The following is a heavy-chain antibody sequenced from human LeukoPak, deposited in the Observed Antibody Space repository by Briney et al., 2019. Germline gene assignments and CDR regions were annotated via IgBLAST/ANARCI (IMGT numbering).Heavy chain of an antibody. CDR2: ISSSGSTI. D-gene: IGHD5-24*01. V-gene: IGHV3-11*04. J-gene: IGHJ4*02. CDR1: GFTFSDYC. CDR3: ARIGRWLQLHFDY. Sequence: GGSLRLSCAASGFTFSDYCMSWIRQAPGKGLEWVSYISSSGSTIYYADSVKGRFTISRDNAKNSLYLQMNSLRAEDTAVYYCARIGRWLQLHFDYWGQGTLVTVSS.